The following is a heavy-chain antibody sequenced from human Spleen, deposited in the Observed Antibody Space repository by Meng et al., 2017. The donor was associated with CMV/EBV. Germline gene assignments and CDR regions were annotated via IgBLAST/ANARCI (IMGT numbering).Heavy chain of an antibody. D-gene: IGHD5-24*01. V-gene: IGHV3-30-3*01. CDR1: GFTFSSYA. CDR2: ISYDGSNK. Sequence: QVQLVESGXGVVQPXRSLRLSCATSGFTFSSYAMHWVRQAPGKGLEWVAVISYDGSNKYYADSVKGRFTISRDNSKNTLYLQMNSLRAEDTAVYYCARGRGGYPDYWGQGTLVTVSS. CDR3: ARGRGGYPDY. J-gene: IGHJ4*02.